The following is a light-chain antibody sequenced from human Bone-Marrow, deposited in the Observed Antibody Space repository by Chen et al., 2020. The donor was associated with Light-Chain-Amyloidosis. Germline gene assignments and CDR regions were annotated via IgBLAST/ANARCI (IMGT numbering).Light chain of an antibody. CDR2: RDT. CDR3: QSADSSGTYGVI. CDR1: DLPTKY. J-gene: IGLJ2*01. Sequence: SYELTQPPSLSVSPGQTARITCSGDDLPTKYAYWYQQKPGQAPVLVIHRDTERPSGISERFSGSSAGTPATLTISGVQAEDEADYHCQSADSSGTYGVIFGGGTKLTVL. V-gene: IGLV3-25*03.